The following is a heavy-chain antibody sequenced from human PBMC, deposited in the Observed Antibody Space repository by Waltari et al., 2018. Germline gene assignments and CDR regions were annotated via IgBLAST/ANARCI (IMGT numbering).Heavy chain of an antibody. D-gene: IGHD2-2*01. J-gene: IGHJ4*02. CDR3: ARGRNCIATGCYEDY. V-gene: IGHV3-48*02. CDR1: GFSFSAYS. CDR2: ISSSSHII. Sequence: EVQLVNSGGGLVPPGGSLRLSWAASGFSFSAYSMNWVRQAPGKGLEWVSYISSSSHIIYYADSVKGRFTISRDNAKNSLYLQMNSLRDEDTAVYYCARGRNCIATGCYEDYWGQGTLVTVSS.